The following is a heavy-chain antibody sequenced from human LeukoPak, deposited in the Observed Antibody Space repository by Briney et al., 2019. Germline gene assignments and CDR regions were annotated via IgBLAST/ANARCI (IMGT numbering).Heavy chain of an antibody. V-gene: IGHV1-18*01. CDR1: GYTFTSYG. D-gene: IGHD3-22*01. CDR2: ISAYNGNT. Sequence: ASVKVPCKASGYTFTSYGISRVRQAPGQGLEWMGWISAYNGNTNYAQKLQGRVTMTTDTSTSTAYMELRSLRSDDTAVYYCARVYYDSSGYYYYYYGMDVWGQGTTVTVSS. CDR3: ARVYYDSSGYYYYYYGMDV. J-gene: IGHJ6*02.